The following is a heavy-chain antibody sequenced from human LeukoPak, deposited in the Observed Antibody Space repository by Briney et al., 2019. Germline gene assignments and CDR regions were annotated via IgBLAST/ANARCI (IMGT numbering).Heavy chain of an antibody. Sequence: SETLSLTCTVSGGSISSYYWSWIQQPPGKGLEWIGYIYYSGSTNYNPSLKSRVTISVDTSKNQFSLKLSSVTAADTAVYYCARGRIILAFYYYYYYMDVWGKGTTVTISS. V-gene: IGHV4-59*01. CDR1: GGSISSYY. CDR2: IYYSGST. CDR3: ARGRIILAFYYYYYYMDV. D-gene: IGHD3-3*01. J-gene: IGHJ6*03.